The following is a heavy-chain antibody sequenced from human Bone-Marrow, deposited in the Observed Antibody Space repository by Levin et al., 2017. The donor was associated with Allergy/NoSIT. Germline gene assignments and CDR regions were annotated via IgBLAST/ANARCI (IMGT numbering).Heavy chain of an antibody. CDR2: INHSGST. CDR3: ARGYSNHEEGYY. Sequence: SETLSLTCAVYGGSFSGYYWSWIRQPPGKGLEWIGEINHSGSTNYNPSLKSRVTISVDTSKNQFSLKLSSVTAADTAVYYCARGYSNHEEGYYWGQGTLVTVSS. CDR1: GGSFSGYY. J-gene: IGHJ4*02. D-gene: IGHD4-11*01. V-gene: IGHV4-34*01.